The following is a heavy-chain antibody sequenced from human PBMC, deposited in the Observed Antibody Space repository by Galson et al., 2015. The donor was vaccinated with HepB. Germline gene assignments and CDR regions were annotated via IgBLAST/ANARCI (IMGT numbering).Heavy chain of an antibody. D-gene: IGHD2-8*01. J-gene: IGHJ4*02. CDR3: ARGDIYCTNGVCYRFDY. Sequence: SVKVSCKASGYTFTSYYIHWVRHAPGQGLEWMGIINPSGGSTTYAQKFQGRVTMTRDTSTSTVYMDLSSLRSEDTAVYYCARGDIYCTNGVCYRFDYWGQGTLVTVSS. CDR2: INPSGGST. CDR1: GYTFTSYY. V-gene: IGHV1-46*01.